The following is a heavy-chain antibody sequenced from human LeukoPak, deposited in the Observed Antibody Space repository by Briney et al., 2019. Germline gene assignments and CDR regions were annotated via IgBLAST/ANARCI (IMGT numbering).Heavy chain of an antibody. CDR2: INHSGST. V-gene: IGHV4-34*01. CDR1: GGSFSGYY. J-gene: IGHJ4*02. D-gene: IGHD2-2*01. Sequence: SETLSLTCAVYGGSFSGYYWNWIRQPPGKGLEWIGEINHSGSTNYNPSLKSRVTISVDTSKNQFSLKLSSVTAADTAVYYCARGRYCSSTSCRGPIDYWGQGTLVTVSS. CDR3: ARGRYCSSTSCRGPIDY.